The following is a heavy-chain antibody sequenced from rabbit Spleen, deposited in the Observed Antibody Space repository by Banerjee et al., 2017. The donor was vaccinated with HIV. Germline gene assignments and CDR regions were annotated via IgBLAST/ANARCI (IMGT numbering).Heavy chain of an antibody. CDR3: ARGTDYYRHGDSDYEYFNL. CDR1: GFTISSGYW. Sequence: QEQLVESGGGLVQPGGSLTLTCTASGFTISSGYWICWVRQAPGKGLEWVGCVYTGSSGSTYYATWAKGRFTISKTSSTTVTLQVTSLTAADTATYFCARGTDYYRHGDSDYEYFNLWGPGTLVTVS. D-gene: IGHD6-1*01. CDR2: VYTGSSGST. V-gene: IGHV1S45*01. J-gene: IGHJ4*01.